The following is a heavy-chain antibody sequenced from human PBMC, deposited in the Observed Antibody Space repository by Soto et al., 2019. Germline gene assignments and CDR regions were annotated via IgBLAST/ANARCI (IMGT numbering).Heavy chain of an antibody. Sequence: DVQLVESGGGWVQPGRSLRLSCAASGFKFSDYWMSWVRQAPGKGLEWVGNIKHDTSEAHYADSVKGRFTITRDNIKNFPFLQMRDLRADDTASYYCARDGLLFSGPYRPSRFDYWGLGALVTVSS. J-gene: IGHJ4*02. V-gene: IGHV3-7*03. D-gene: IGHD3-16*02. CDR2: IKHDTSEA. CDR1: GFKFSDYW. CDR3: ARDGLLFSGPYRPSRFDY.